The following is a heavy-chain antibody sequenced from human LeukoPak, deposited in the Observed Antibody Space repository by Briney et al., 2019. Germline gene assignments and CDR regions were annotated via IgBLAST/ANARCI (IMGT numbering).Heavy chain of an antibody. CDR1: GFTFSNAW. D-gene: IGHD1-26*01. CDR3: TTDLSGSYYLIDY. Sequence: PGGSLRLSCAASGFTFSNAWMSWVRQAPGKGLEWVGRIKSKTDGGTTDYAAPVKGRFTISRDDSKNTLYLQMNSLKTEDTAVCYCTTDLSGSYYLIDYWGQGTLVTVSS. J-gene: IGHJ4*02. CDR2: IKSKTDGGTT. V-gene: IGHV3-15*01.